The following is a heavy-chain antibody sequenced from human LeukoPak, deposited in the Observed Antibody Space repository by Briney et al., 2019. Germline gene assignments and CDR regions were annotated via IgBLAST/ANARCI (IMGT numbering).Heavy chain of an antibody. J-gene: IGHJ4*02. V-gene: IGHV1-2*02. Sequence: GASVKVSCKASGYTFTGYYMHWVRQAPGQGLEWMGWINPNSGGTNYAQKFQGRVTMTRDTSISTAYMELSRLRSDDTAVYYCARETAPGIAAAPGYWGQGTLVTVSS. CDR1: GYTFTGYY. CDR2: INPNSGGT. D-gene: IGHD6-13*01. CDR3: ARETAPGIAAAPGY.